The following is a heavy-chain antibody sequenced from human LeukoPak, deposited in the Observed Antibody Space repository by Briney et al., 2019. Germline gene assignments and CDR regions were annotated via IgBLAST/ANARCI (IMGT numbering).Heavy chain of an antibody. CDR3: ARKLQWLAVIDY. J-gene: IGHJ4*02. CDR1: GYTFTGYY. D-gene: IGHD6-19*01. Sequence: ASVKVSCKASGYTFTGYYMHWVRQAPGQGLEWMGWINPNSGGTNYAQKFQGGVTMTRDTSISTAYMELSRLRSDDTAVYYCARKLQWLAVIDYWGQGTLVTVSS. CDR2: INPNSGGT. V-gene: IGHV1-2*02.